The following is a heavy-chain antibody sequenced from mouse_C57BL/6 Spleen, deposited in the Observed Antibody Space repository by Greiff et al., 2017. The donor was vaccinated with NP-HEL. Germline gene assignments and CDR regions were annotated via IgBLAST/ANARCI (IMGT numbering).Heavy chain of an antibody. D-gene: IGHD1-1*01. V-gene: IGHV14-4*01. CDR1: GFNIKDDY. CDR2: IDPENGDT. J-gene: IGHJ3*01. Sequence: VQLQQSGAELVRPGASVKLSCTASGFNIKDDYMHWVKQRPEQGLEWIGWIDPENGDTEYASKFQGKATITADTSSNTAYLQLSSLTSEDTAVYYCTTSDYYGSRGFAYWGQGTLVTVSA. CDR3: TTSDYYGSRGFAY.